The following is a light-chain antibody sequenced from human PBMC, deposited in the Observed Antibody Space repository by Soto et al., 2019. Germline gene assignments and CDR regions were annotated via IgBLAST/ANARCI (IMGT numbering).Light chain of an antibody. Sequence: DIQRTQAPASLSSSVGTRVTITCRASQSISSYLNWYQQKPGKAPKLLIYAASSLQSGVPSRFSGSGSGTDFTLTISSLQPEDFAVYYCQQYGSSPLWTFGQGTKVDI. CDR1: QSISSY. CDR2: AAS. CDR3: QQYGSSPLWT. V-gene: IGKV1-39*01. J-gene: IGKJ1*01.